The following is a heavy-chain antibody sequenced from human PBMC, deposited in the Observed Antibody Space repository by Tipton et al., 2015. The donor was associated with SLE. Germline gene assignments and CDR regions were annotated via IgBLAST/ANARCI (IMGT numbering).Heavy chain of an antibody. CDR2: IHYSGST. Sequence: TLSLTCTVSGGSISNYYWSWIRQPPGKGLEWIGYIHYSGSTNYNPSLKSRVTISVDTSKNQFSLKLSSVTAADTAVYYCAKVVTTGLYWYFDLWGRGTLVTVSS. J-gene: IGHJ2*01. D-gene: IGHD4-17*01. CDR3: AKVVTTGLYWYFDL. CDR1: GGSISNYY. V-gene: IGHV4-59*13.